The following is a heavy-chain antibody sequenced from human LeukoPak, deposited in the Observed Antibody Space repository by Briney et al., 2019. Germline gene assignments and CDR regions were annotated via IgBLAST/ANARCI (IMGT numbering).Heavy chain of an antibody. Sequence: GASVKVSCKASGGTFSSYAISWVRQAPGQGLEWMGGIIPIFGTANYAQKFQGRVTITADESTSTAYMELSSLRSEDTAVYYCARVIPLYGSGSYFRWDGSFDYWGQGTLVTVSS. CDR1: GGTFSSYA. CDR3: ARVIPLYGSGSYFRWDGSFDY. CDR2: IIPIFGTA. J-gene: IGHJ4*02. V-gene: IGHV1-69*13. D-gene: IGHD1-26*01.